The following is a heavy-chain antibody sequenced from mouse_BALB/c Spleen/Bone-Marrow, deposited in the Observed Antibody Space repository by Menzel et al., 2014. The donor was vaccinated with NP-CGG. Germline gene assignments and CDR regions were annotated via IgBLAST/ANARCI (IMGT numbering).Heavy chain of an antibody. J-gene: IGHJ4*01. CDR2: IWSGGST. D-gene: IGHD1-1*01. V-gene: IGHV2-2*02. CDR3: ARKLRYYAMDY. CDR1: GFSLTSYG. Sequence: QVQLKQSGPGLVQPSQSLSITCTASGFSLTSYGVHWVRPSPGKGLEWLGVIWSGGSTDYNAAFISRLSISKDNSKSQVFFKMNSLQANDTAIYYCARKLRYYAMDYWGQGTSVTVSS.